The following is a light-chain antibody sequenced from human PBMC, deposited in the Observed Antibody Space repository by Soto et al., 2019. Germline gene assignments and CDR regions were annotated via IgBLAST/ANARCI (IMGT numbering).Light chain of an antibody. CDR1: QSVSSSY. Sequence: EIVLTQSPGTLSLSPGERATLSCRASQSVSSSYLAWYQQKPGQAPTLLISGASSRATGIPDRFSGSGSGTDFTLTISRLEPKDFAVYYCQQYGSAPRTFGQGTKVEIK. CDR2: GAS. J-gene: IGKJ1*01. V-gene: IGKV3-20*01. CDR3: QQYGSAPRT.